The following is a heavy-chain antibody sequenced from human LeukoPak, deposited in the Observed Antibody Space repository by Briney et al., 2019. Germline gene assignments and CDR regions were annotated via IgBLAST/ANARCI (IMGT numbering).Heavy chain of an antibody. J-gene: IGHJ4*02. D-gene: IGHD6-13*01. V-gene: IGHV3-21*01. Sequence: GGSLRLSCAASGFTFSSHTVTWVRQAPGRGLEWVSSISSSSSFIHYADSVRGRFTISRDNAKKSLYLQMNSLRAEDTAVYYCARDIGISNSWPYFDFWGRGTLVTVSS. CDR3: ARDIGISNSWPYFDF. CDR2: ISSSSSFI. CDR1: GFTFSSHT.